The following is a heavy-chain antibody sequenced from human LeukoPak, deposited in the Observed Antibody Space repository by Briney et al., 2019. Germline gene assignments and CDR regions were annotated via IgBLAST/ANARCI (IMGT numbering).Heavy chain of an antibody. D-gene: IGHD6-13*01. CDR3: AGENPFIAAAVWVN. CDR1: GGSISSYY. V-gene: IGHV4-4*07. CDR2: IYTSGST. J-gene: IGHJ4*02. Sequence: SETLSLTCTVSGGSISSYYWSWIRQPAGKGLEWIGRIYTSGSTNYNPSLKSRVTMSVDTSKNQFSLKLNSVTAADTAVYYCAGENPFIAAAVWVNWGQGTLVTVSS.